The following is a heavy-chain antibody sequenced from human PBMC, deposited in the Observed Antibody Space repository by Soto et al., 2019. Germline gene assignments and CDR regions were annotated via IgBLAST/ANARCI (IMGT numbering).Heavy chain of an antibody. CDR3: VRPNDIYYGDYTPGALDI. V-gene: IGHV3-21*01. D-gene: IGHD4-17*01. CDR1: GFTFSNYN. CDR2: ISSSSSYI. Sequence: EVQLVESGGGLVKPGGSLRLSCAASGFTFSNYNMNWVRQAPGKGLEWVSSISSSSSYIYYADSVKGRFTISRDNAKNSLYRQMNSLRAEDTAVYYCVRPNDIYYGDYTPGALDIWGQGTILTVSS. J-gene: IGHJ3*02.